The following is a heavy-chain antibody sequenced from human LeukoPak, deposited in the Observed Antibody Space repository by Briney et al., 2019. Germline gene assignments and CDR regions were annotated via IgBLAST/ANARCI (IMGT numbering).Heavy chain of an antibody. CDR1: GFTFSSYA. Sequence: PGGSLRLSCAASGFTFSSYAMSWVRQAPGKGLEWVSAISGSGGSTYYADSVKGRFTISRDNSKNTLYLQMNSLGAEDTAVYYCAKRSTVTTSPIDYWGQGTLVTVSS. V-gene: IGHV3-23*01. D-gene: IGHD4-11*01. CDR3: AKRSTVTTSPIDY. J-gene: IGHJ4*02. CDR2: ISGSGGST.